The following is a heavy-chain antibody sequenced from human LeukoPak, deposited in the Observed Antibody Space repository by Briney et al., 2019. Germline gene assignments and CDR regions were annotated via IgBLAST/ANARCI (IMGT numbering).Heavy chain of an antibody. D-gene: IGHD1-26*01. CDR3: ARDSESYYGSFDY. V-gene: IGHV3-11*01. Sequence: GGSLRLSCAASGFTLSDYYMSWIRQAPGKGLEWVSYISSSGSTIYYADSVKGRFTISRDNAKNSLYLQMNSLRAEDTAVYYCARDSESYYGSFDYWGQGTLVTVHS. CDR2: ISSSGSTI. J-gene: IGHJ4*02. CDR1: GFTLSDYY.